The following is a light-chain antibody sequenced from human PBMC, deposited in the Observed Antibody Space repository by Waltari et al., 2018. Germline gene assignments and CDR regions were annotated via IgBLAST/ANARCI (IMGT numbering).Light chain of an antibody. CDR2: GAS. CDR3: QQYGSSPPMYT. Sequence: EIVLTQSPGTLSLSPGERATLSCRARQSVSSSYLAWYQQKPGQAPRLLIYGASIRATAIPDRFSGSGSGTDFTLTISRLEPEDFAVYYCQQYGSSPPMYTFGQGTKLEIK. J-gene: IGKJ2*01. V-gene: IGKV3-20*01. CDR1: QSVSSSY.